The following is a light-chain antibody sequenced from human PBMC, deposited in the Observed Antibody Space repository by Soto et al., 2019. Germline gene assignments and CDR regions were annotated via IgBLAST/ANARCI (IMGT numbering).Light chain of an antibody. V-gene: IGKV3-11*01. CDR1: QSVSSF. Sequence: EIVLTQSPATLSLSPGERATLSCRASQSVSSFLAWSQQKPGQAPRLLIYDTSNRATGIPARFSGSGSGTDFTLTISSLEPEDFAVYYCQQRSGWPLTFGGGTKV. CDR3: QQRSGWPLT. J-gene: IGKJ4*01. CDR2: DTS.